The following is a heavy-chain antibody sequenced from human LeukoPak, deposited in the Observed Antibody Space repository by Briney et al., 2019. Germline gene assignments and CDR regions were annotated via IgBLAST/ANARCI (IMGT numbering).Heavy chain of an antibody. V-gene: IGHV4-4*02. CDR3: AGPPPYYYDSSGYSFGY. J-gene: IGHJ4*02. CDR1: GGSISSSNW. Sequence: SGTLSLTCAVSGGSISSSNWWSWVRQPPGKGLEWIGEIYHSGRTNYNPSLKSRVTISVDKSKNQFSLKLSSVTAADTAVYYCAGPPPYYYDSSGYSFGYWGQGTLVTVSS. D-gene: IGHD3-22*01. CDR2: IYHSGRT.